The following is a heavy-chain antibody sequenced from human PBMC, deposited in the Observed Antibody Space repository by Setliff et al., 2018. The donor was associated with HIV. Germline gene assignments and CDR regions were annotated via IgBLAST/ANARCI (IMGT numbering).Heavy chain of an antibody. V-gene: IGHV1-18*01. CDR2: ISAYNGNR. CDR3: ASHPPWLDRAEYFQH. Sequence: GASVKVSCKTSGYTFNSYAISWVRQAPGQGLEWMGWISAYNGNRNYAKKFQGRVTVTKDSSTSIAYMELRNLGSDDTAVYYCASHPPWLDRAEYFQHWGQGTLVTVS. J-gene: IGHJ1*01. D-gene: IGHD6-19*01. CDR1: GYTFNSYA.